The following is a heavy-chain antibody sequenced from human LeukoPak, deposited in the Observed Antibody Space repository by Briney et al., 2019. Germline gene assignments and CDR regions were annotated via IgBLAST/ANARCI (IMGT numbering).Heavy chain of an antibody. CDR1: GFTFSSFG. D-gene: IGHD2/OR15-2a*01. J-gene: IGHJ4*02. CDR3: AKDGPTYYADS. Sequence: GGSLRLSCAASGFTFSSFGMHWVRQAPGKGLEWVSFINYNGRDKYYADSVKGRFTISTDSSKNTLSLQMNSLRAEDTAVYFCAKDGPTYYADSWGQGTLVTVSS. CDR2: INYNGRDK. V-gene: IGHV3-30*02.